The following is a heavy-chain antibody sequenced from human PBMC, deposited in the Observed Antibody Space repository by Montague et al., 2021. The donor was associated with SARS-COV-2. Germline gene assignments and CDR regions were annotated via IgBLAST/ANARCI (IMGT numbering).Heavy chain of an antibody. D-gene: IGHD3-16*01. Sequence: SETLSLTCSVSGGSISGHYWSWIRQPPGKGLGWIGNFDHSGDTKYNPSLKSRATISVDTSKNQFALRLHSVTAADMAVYYCAREFRIELWQTNWYFGLWGRGTLVTVAS. CDR3: AREFRIELWQTNWYFGL. J-gene: IGHJ2*01. CDR1: GGSISGHY. CDR2: FDHSGDT. V-gene: IGHV4-59*11.